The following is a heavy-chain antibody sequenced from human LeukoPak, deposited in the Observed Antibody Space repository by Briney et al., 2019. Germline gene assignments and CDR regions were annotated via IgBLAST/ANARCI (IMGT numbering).Heavy chain of an antibody. D-gene: IGHD3-10*01. Sequence: PSETLSLTCAVYGGSFSGYYWSWIRQPPGKGLEWIGETNHSGSTNYNPSLKSRVTISVDTSKNQLSLKLTSVTAADTAVYYCARLGRFGALLPYYYYMDVWGKGTTVTVSS. V-gene: IGHV4-34*01. CDR1: GGSFSGYY. J-gene: IGHJ6*03. CDR3: ARLGRFGALLPYYYYMDV. CDR2: TNHSGST.